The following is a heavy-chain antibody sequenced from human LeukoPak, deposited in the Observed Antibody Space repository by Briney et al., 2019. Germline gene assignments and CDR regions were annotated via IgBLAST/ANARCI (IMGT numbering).Heavy chain of an antibody. J-gene: IGHJ4*02. V-gene: IGHV4-39*07. CDR3: AITLYDSSGLVVDY. D-gene: IGHD3-22*01. CDR2: IYYSGST. Sequence: SETLSLTCTVSGGSISSSSYYWGWIRQPPGKGLEWIGSIYYSGSTYYNPSLKSRVTISVDTSKNQFSLKLNSVTAADTAVYYCAITLYDSSGLVVDYWGQGTLVTVSS. CDR1: GGSISSSSYY.